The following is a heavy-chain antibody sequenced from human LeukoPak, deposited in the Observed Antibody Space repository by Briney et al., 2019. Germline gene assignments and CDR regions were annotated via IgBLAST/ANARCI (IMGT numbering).Heavy chain of an antibody. D-gene: IGHD6-19*01. CDR1: GYTFTSYY. Sequence: ASVKVSCKASGYTFTSYYIHWVRQAPGQGLEWMGWINPHNGDTNYEQMFQGRVTMTRDTSISTAYMELSSLRSDDTAVYYCARGVYSGWYTHNWLDSWGQGTLVIVSS. CDR2: INPHNGDT. V-gene: IGHV1-2*02. CDR3: ARGVYSGWYTHNWLDS. J-gene: IGHJ5*01.